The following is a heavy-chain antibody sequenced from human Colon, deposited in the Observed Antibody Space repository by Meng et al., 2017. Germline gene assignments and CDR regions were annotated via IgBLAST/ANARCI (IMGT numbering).Heavy chain of an antibody. CDR1: GLTFSSYA. V-gene: IGHV3-23*01. J-gene: IGHJ4*02. CDR3: AKEGGSGGYDY. Sequence: GESLKISCAASGLTFSSYAMSWVRQAPGKGLEWVSAISGSGGSTYYADSVKGRFTISRDNSKNTLYLQMNSLRAEDTAVYYCAKEGGSGGYDYWGQGTLVTVSS. CDR2: ISGSGGST. D-gene: IGHD3-10*01.